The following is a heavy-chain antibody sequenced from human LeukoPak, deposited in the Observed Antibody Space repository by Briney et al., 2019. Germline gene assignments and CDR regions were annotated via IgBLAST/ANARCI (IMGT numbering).Heavy chain of an antibody. Sequence: SETLSLTCTVSGGSISSGSYYWGWIRQPPGKGLEWIGRIYYSGSTYYNPSLKSRVTISVDTSKNQFSLKLSSVTAADTAVYYCARALAAAAPFDYWGQGTLVTVSS. CDR2: IYYSGST. J-gene: IGHJ4*02. CDR3: ARALAAAAPFDY. D-gene: IGHD6-13*01. CDR1: GGSISSGSYY. V-gene: IGHV4-39*07.